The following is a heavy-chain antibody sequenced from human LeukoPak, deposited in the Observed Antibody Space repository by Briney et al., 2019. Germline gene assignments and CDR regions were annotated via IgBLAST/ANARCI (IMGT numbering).Heavy chain of an antibody. D-gene: IGHD1-26*01. CDR3: TRDNSVGDNAWWFDP. V-gene: IGHV1-69*06. CDR1: GGTFNSYA. CDR2: IIPIFGTT. Sequence: SVKVSCKASGGTFNSYAISWVRQAPGQGLEWMGGIIPIFGTTNYARKFRGRVTLTADKSTRTAYMELSSLRSEDTAVYYCTRDNSVGDNAWWFDPWGQGTLVTVSS. J-gene: IGHJ5*02.